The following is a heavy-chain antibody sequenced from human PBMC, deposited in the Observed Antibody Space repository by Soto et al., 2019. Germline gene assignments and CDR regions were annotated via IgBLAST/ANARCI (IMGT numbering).Heavy chain of an antibody. CDR2: IITIFGTA. CDR3: ASTKYDSSAYYYWYLGL. D-gene: IGHD3-22*01. Sequence: QVQLVQSGAEVKKPGSSVKVSCKASEDTFRNYAISWVRQAPGQGLEWMGGIITIFGTANYAQKFQGRVTITAYTSANTVYLELSRLRSEDTAVYYCASTKYDSSAYYYWYLGLWGRGTLVTVSS. J-gene: IGHJ2*01. CDR1: EDTFRNYA. V-gene: IGHV1-69*06.